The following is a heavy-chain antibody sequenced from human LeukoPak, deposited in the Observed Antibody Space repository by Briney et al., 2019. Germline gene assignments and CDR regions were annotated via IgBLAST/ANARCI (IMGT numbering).Heavy chain of an antibody. D-gene: IGHD4-17*01. CDR3: ARRGGTVTSPFDY. J-gene: IGHJ4*02. CDR1: GGSISSSAYH. CDR2: IYYTRRT. Sequence: SHTLSLTCSVSGGSISSSAYHWSWFRQPPGKRLEWVGDIYYTRRTYYSPSLKSRVTISLDTSKNQFSLNLSSLTAADTAVYYCARRGGTVTSPFDYWGQGTLLTVSS. V-gene: IGHV4-31*03.